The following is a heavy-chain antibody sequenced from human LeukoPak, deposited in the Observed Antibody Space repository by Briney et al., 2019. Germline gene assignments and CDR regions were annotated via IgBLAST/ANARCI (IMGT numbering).Heavy chain of an antibody. Sequence: PSETLSLTCTVSGGSISSYYWSWIRQPPGKGLECIGYIYTSGTTNYTPSLESRVTISVDTSKNQFSLKLSSVTAADTAVYYCARGRADVVPFDYWGQGTLVTVSS. CDR1: GGSISSYY. CDR3: ARGRADVVPFDY. V-gene: IGHV4-4*09. D-gene: IGHD2-2*01. CDR2: IYTSGTT. J-gene: IGHJ4*02.